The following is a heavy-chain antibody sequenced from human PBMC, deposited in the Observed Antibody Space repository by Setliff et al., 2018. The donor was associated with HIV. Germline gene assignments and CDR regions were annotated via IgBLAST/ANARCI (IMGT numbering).Heavy chain of an antibody. Sequence: VASVKVSCKASGGTFSSHGITWARQAPGQGLEWMGGIIPIFGTANYAQKFQGRVTITADESTRTTYMELSSLRSEDTAMYYCAREWGIEVPVFYYWGQGTLVTVSS. CDR3: AREWGIEVPVFYY. CDR1: GGTFSSHG. J-gene: IGHJ4*02. D-gene: IGHD6-19*01. V-gene: IGHV1-69*13. CDR2: IIPIFGTA.